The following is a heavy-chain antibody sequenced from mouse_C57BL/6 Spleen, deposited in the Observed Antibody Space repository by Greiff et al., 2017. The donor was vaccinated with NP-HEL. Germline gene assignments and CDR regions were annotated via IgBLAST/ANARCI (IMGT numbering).Heavy chain of an antibody. J-gene: IGHJ3*01. V-gene: IGHV1-15*01. CDR1: GYTFTDYE. CDR3: TRSDDGPLAY. D-gene: IGHD2-3*01. Sequence: QVQLQQSGAELVRPGASVTLSCKASGYTFTDYEMHWVKQTPVHGLACIGAIDPDTGGTAYNQKFKGKAILTADKSSSTAYMELRSLTSEDSAVYYCTRSDDGPLAYWGQGTLVTVSA. CDR2: IDPDTGGT.